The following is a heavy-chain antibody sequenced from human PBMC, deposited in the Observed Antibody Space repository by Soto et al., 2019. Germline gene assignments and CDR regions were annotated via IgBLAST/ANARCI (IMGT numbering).Heavy chain of an antibody. CDR3: ARGFTYYYDSSGYYPLGP. CDR2: ISYDGSNK. V-gene: IGHV3-30*04. CDR1: GFTFSSYA. D-gene: IGHD3-22*01. Sequence: GGSLRLSCAASGFTFSSYAMHWVHQAPGKGLEWVAVISYDGSNKYYADSVKGRFTISRDNSKNTLYLQMNSLRAEDTAVYYCARGFTYYYDSSGYYPLGPWGQGTLVTVSS. J-gene: IGHJ5*02.